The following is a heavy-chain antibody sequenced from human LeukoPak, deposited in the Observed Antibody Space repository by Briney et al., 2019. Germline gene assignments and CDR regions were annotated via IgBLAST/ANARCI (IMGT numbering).Heavy chain of an antibody. CDR2: FDPEDGET. CDR1: GYTLTELS. Sequence: ASVKVSCKVSGYTLTELSMHWVRQAPGKGLEWMGGFDPEDGETIYAQKFQGRVTTTEDTSTDTAYMELSSLRSEDTAVYYCATPPRGYSGSFDAFDIWGQGTMVTVSS. V-gene: IGHV1-24*01. CDR3: ATPPRGYSGSFDAFDI. D-gene: IGHD1-26*01. J-gene: IGHJ3*02.